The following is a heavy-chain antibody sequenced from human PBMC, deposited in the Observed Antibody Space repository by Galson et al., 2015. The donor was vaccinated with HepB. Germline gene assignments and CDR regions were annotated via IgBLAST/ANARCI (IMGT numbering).Heavy chain of an antibody. J-gene: IGHJ6*02. Sequence: QSGAEVKKPGESLRISCKGSGYSFTSYWISWVRQMPGKGLEWMGRIDPSDSYTNYSPSFQGHVTISADKSISTAYLQWSSLKASDTAMYYCARRTRGLAAAGNLYGMDVWGQGTTVTISS. CDR1: GYSFTSYW. V-gene: IGHV5-10-1*01. CDR2: IDPSDSYT. CDR3: ARRTRGLAAAGNLYGMDV. D-gene: IGHD6-13*01.